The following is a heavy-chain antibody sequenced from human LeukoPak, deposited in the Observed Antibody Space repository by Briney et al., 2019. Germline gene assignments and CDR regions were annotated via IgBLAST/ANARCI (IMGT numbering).Heavy chain of an antibody. CDR1: GYTFSSYG. Sequence: ASVKVSFTSSGYTFSSYGIIWVRQAPGQGLEWMGWVSAFNGNTDYAPKLQGRVTMTTDTSTTTAYMELRSLTPDDTAVYYCARRGGSYSHSDFWGQGTVVTVSS. J-gene: IGHJ4*02. CDR3: ARRGGSYSHSDF. CDR2: VSAFNGNT. V-gene: IGHV1-18*01. D-gene: IGHD1-26*01.